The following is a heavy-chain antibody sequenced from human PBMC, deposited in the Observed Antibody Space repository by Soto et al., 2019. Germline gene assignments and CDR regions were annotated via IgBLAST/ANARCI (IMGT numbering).Heavy chain of an antibody. CDR3: AKDLASSEGGFYLYYVVS. V-gene: IGHV3-23*01. Sequence: GGSLRLSCAASGFTFSRYPVSWVRQAPGKGLEWVSALSGSGGRPSFRDTVRGRYPISRDNSKNTLYLPMDSLRVEDTAVYYWAKDLASSEGGFYLYYVVSWGQGTLGAVCS. CDR2: LSGSGGRP. D-gene: IGHD3-22*01. J-gene: IGHJ4*02. CDR1: GFTFSRYP.